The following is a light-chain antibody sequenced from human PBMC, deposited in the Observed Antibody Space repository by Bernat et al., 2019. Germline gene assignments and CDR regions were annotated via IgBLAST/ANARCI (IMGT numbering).Light chain of an antibody. CDR2: DAS. CDR1: QSLNSY. CDR3: QQRSKWPPWS. Sequence: EIVLTQSPATLSLSPGERATLSCRASQSLNSYLAWYQKKSGQAPRLLIYDASTRAIGIPARFSGSGSETDYTLTISSLGPEDFAVYYCQQRSKWPPWSVGQGTKVEIK. V-gene: IGKV3-11*01. J-gene: IGKJ1*01.